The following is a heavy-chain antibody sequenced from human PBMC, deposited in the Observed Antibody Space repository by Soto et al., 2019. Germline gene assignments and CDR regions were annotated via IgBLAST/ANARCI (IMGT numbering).Heavy chain of an antibody. CDR3: ATRDCSTYTCYTPAQY. V-gene: IGHV1-18*01. CDR1: GYTFTNYG. Sequence: QVQLVQSGAEVKKPGASVKVSCKASGYTFTNYGITWVRQAPGQGLEWMGWISGYDGKTNYAQNFQGRVTLTTDTSTSTGDMELRSLRSDDTAVYYCATRDCSTYTCYTPAQYWGQGTLVTVSS. D-gene: IGHD2-2*01. J-gene: IGHJ1*01. CDR2: ISGYDGKT.